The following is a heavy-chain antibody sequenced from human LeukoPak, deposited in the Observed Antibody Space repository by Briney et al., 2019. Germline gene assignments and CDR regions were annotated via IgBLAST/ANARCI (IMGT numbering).Heavy chain of an antibody. Sequence: GGSLRLSCAASGFTFNDYGMSWVRQVPGKGLEWVSGINWNGGSTGYADSVKGRFTISRDNAKNSLYLQMNSLRAEDTAFYYCARNYGGGDSSGPYYWGQGTLVTVSS. V-gene: IGHV3-20*04. CDR1: GFTFNDYG. J-gene: IGHJ4*02. CDR3: ARNYGGGDSSGPYY. CDR2: INWNGGST. D-gene: IGHD3-22*01.